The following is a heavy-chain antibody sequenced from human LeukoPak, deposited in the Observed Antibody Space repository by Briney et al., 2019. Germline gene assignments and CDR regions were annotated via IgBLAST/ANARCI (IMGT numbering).Heavy chain of an antibody. CDR2: INSDRSST. V-gene: IGHV3-74*01. J-gene: IGHJ4*02. Sequence: PGGSLRLSCAASGFTFSSYWMHWVRQAPGEGLVWVSRINSDRSSTTYADSVKGRFTMSRDNAKNTLYLQMNSLRAEDTAVYYCAAYDSSGYSFDYWGQGILVTVSS. CDR3: AAYDSSGYSFDY. CDR1: GFTFSSYW. D-gene: IGHD3-22*01.